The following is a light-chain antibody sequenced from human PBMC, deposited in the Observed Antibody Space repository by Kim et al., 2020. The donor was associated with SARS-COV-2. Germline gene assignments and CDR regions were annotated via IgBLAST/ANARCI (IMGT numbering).Light chain of an antibody. CDR2: GDS. CDR3: QVWDSSTAHYV. Sequence: ALGPAAMITCGGNDIESKNVHGYQQKPGQAPVLVIYGDSNRPSGIPERFSGSNSGNTATLTISRAQAGDEADYYCQVWDSSTAHYVFGAGTKVTVL. CDR1: DIESKN. V-gene: IGLV3-9*01. J-gene: IGLJ1*01.